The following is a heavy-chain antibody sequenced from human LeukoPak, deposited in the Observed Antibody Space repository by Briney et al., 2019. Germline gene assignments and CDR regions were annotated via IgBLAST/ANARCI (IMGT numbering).Heavy chain of an antibody. CDR3: ARGDYYNSSGYLPSDY. J-gene: IGHJ4*02. V-gene: IGHV1-69*05. Sequence: SVKVSCKASGGTFSSYAISWVRQAPGQGLEWMGRIIPIFGTANYAQKFQGRVTITTDESTSTAYMELSSLRSEDTAVYYCARGDYYNSSGYLPSDYWGQGTLVTVSS. CDR2: IIPIFGTA. D-gene: IGHD3-22*01. CDR1: GGTFSSYA.